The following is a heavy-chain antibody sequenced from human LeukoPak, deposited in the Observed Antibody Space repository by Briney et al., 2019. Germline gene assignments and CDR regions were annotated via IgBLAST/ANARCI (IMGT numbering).Heavy chain of an antibody. D-gene: IGHD3-22*01. J-gene: IGHJ6*03. Sequence: GGSLRLSCAASGFTFSSYGMHWVRQAPGKGLEYVSAVSSNGGSTYYANSVKGRFTISRDNSKNTLYLQMGSLRAEDMAVYYCARRGYYYDSSGYYYYYYMDVWGKGTTVTVSS. CDR3: ARRGYYYDSSGYYYYYYMDV. CDR2: VSSNGGST. V-gene: IGHV3-64*01. CDR1: GFTFSSYG.